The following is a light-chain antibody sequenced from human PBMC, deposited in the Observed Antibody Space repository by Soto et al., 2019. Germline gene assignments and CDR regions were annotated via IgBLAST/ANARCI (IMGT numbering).Light chain of an antibody. Sequence: DIQMTQSPSTLSASVGSRVTITCRASQSVSRWLAWYQQKPGKAPKLLIYDASSLESGVPSRFRGSGSGTEFTLTISGLQPGDSATYYCQHYGSLWTFGQGTKVDIK. V-gene: IGKV1-5*01. CDR3: QHYGSLWT. CDR1: QSVSRW. CDR2: DAS. J-gene: IGKJ1*01.